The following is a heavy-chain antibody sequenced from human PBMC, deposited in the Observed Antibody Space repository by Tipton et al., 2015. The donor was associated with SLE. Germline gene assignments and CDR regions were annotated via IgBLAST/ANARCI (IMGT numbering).Heavy chain of an antibody. Sequence: TLSLTCSVSGGSISNLYWSWIRQPPGKPLEWIGYVYYGGSTKYNPSLKSRVTISVDTSKNQFSLKLTSVTAADTAVYYCARLLAVAGTYDAFDIWGQGTMVAVSS. CDR3: ARLLAVAGTYDAFDI. D-gene: IGHD6-19*01. J-gene: IGHJ3*02. CDR1: GGSISNLY. V-gene: IGHV4-59*11. CDR2: VYYGGST.